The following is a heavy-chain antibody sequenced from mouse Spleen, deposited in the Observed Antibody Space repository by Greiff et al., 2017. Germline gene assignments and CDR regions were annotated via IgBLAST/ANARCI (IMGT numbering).Heavy chain of an antibody. CDR1: GFTFSDYY. Sequence: DVKLVESEGGLVQPGSSMKLSCTASGFTFSDYYMAWVRQVPEKGLEWVANINYDGSSTYYLDSLKSRFIISRDNAKNILYLQMSSLKSEDTATYYCARDHYYGSSYGGYWYFDVWGTGTTVTVSS. CDR3: ARDHYYGSSYGGYWYFDV. V-gene: IGHV5-16*01. D-gene: IGHD1-1*01. J-gene: IGHJ1*03. CDR2: INYDGSST.